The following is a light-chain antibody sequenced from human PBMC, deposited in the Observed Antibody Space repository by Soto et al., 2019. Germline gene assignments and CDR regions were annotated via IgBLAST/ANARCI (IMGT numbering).Light chain of an antibody. V-gene: IGKV3-15*01. CDR1: QSVSSN. CDR2: DAS. CDR3: QQFDKWPLT. J-gene: IGKJ4*01. Sequence: EIVMTQSPATLSVSPGERATLSCRASQSVSSNLVWYQQKPGQAPRLLIYDASTRATGIPARFSGSGSGAEFTLTISSLQSEGFAVYYCQQFDKWPLTFGGGTKVDIK.